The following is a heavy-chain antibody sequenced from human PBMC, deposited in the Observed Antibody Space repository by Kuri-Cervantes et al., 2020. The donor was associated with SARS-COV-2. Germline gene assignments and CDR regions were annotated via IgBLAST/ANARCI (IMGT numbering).Heavy chain of an antibody. D-gene: IGHD6-13*01. CDR1: GFTFGDYA. J-gene: IGHJ4*02. CDR3: ARGTNIAAAGTLDY. CDR2: IYYSGST. V-gene: IGHV4-59*01. Sequence: GSLRLSCTASGFTFGDYAMSWIRQPPGKGLEWIGYIYYSGSTNYNPSLKSRVTISVDTSKNQFSLKLSSVTAADTAVYYCARGTNIAAAGTLDYWGQGTLVTVSS.